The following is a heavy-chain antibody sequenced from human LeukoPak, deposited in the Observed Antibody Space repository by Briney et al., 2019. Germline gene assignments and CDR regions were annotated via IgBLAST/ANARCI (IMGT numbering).Heavy chain of an antibody. Sequence: ASVKVSCKASGYSFITYYIHWVRQAPGEGFEWMGMIDPSSDTTNYAQKFQGRISMTRDTSTSTVYVDLSSLTSEDTAMYYCARPRSLQPKSPFDCWGQGTLVTVSS. D-gene: IGHD5-24*01. CDR3: ARPRSLQPKSPFDC. V-gene: IGHV1-46*01. CDR1: GYSFITYY. J-gene: IGHJ4*02. CDR2: IDPSSDTT.